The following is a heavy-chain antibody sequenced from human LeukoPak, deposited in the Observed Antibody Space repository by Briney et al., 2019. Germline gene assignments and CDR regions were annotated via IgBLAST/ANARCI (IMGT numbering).Heavy chain of an antibody. CDR1: GYSISSGYY. J-gene: IGHJ1*01. V-gene: IGHV4-38-2*01. Sequence: SETLSLTCAVSGYSISSGYYWGWIRQPPGKGLEWIGSIYHSGSTYYNPSLKSRVTISVDTSKNQFSLRLSSVTAADTAVYYCARGGYGDQWHWGQGTLVTVSS. CDR2: IYHSGST. D-gene: IGHD4-17*01. CDR3: ARGGYGDQWH.